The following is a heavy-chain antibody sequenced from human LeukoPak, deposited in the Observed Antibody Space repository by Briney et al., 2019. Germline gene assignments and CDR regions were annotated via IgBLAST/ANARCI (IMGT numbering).Heavy chain of an antibody. CDR1: AFTFSNYA. V-gene: IGHV3-23*01. D-gene: IGHD1-26*01. J-gene: IGHJ4*02. CDR2: ISGGGGST. Sequence: PGGSLRLSCAASAFTFSNYAMSGVRQAPGKGLEWVSAISGGGGSTYYADSVKGRFTISRDNSKNTLYLQMNSLRAEDTAIYYCAKGTYPGYGGATRFDYWGQGTLVTVSS. CDR3: AKGTYPGYGGATRFDY.